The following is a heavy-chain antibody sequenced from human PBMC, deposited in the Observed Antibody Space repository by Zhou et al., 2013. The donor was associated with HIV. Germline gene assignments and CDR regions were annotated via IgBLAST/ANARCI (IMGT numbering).Heavy chain of an antibody. CDR2: INPNNGGT. CDR1: GYTFTSYG. J-gene: IGHJ4*02. V-gene: IGHV1-2*02. Sequence: QVQLMQSGAEVKKPGASVKVSCKASGYTFTSYGISWVRQAPGQGLEWMGWINPNNGGTSYAQKFQDRATITRDTSTGVVYLGLIGLRSADTAVYFCARDQGPGRGKGLDYWGRGSLVTVSS. D-gene: IGHD3-16*01. CDR3: ARDQGPGRGKGLDY.